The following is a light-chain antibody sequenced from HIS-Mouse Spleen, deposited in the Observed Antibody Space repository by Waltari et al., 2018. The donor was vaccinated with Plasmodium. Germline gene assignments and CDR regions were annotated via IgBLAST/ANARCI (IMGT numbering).Light chain of an antibody. V-gene: IGLV3-1*01. J-gene: IGLJ3*02. CDR3: QAWDSSTAV. Sequence: SYELTQPPSVSVSPGQTASITCSGDKLGDKYACWYPQKPGQSPVLVIYQDSKRPSGIPGRFSGSNSGNTATLTISGTQAMDEADYYCQAWDSSTAVFGGGTKLTVL. CDR2: QDS. CDR1: KLGDKY.